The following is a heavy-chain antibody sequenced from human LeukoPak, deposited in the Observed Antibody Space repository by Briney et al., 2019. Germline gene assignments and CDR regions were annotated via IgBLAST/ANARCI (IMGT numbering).Heavy chain of an antibody. J-gene: IGHJ6*02. V-gene: IGHV3-7*03. CDR3: ARNNGMDV. Sequence: GGSLRLSCAASGFTLSNHWMTWVRQVPGRGPEWVANVNRDGSETYYLDSVKGRFTISKDNAKNSLYLQMNSLRAEDTALYHCARNNGMDVWGQGDHGLRLL. CDR2: VNRDGSET. CDR1: GFTLSNHW.